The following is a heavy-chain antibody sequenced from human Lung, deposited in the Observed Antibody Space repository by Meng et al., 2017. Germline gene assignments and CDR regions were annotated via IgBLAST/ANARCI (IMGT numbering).Heavy chain of an antibody. D-gene: IGHD6-13*01. J-gene: IGHJ4*02. CDR1: GYTFTNYA. CDR3: ARSKSIAAAGGY. V-gene: IGHV1-3*01. Sequence: QVQLVQSGAEVKKSGASVKVFGKASGYTFTNYAMHWVRQAPGQRLEWMGWINAGNGNTKYSQKFQGRVTITRDTSASTAYMELSSLRSEDTAVYYCARSKSIAAAGGYWGQGTLVTVSS. CDR2: INAGNGNT.